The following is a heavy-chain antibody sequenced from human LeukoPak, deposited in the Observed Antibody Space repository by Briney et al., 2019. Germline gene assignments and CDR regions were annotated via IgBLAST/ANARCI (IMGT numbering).Heavy chain of an antibody. D-gene: IGHD3-16*02. J-gene: IGHJ4*02. CDR3: AGITGLSGIYYFDY. CDR2: IIPIFGTA. V-gene: IGHV1-69*13. CDR1: GGTFSSYA. Sequence: GASVKVSCKASGGTFSSYAISWVRQAPGQGLEWMGGIIPIFGTANYAQKFQGRVTITADESTSTAYMELSSLRSEDTAVYYCAGITGLSGIYYFDYWGQGTLVTVSS.